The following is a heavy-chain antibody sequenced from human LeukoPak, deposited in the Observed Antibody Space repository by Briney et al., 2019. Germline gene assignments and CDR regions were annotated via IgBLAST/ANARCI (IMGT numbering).Heavy chain of an antibody. D-gene: IGHD6-19*01. Sequence: ASVKVSCKASGYTFTGYYMHWVRQAPGQGLEWMGWINPNSGGTNYAQKFQGRVTMTTDTSTSTAYMELRSLRSDDTAVYYCRASSGWYNGNFDYWGQGTLVTVSS. J-gene: IGHJ4*02. CDR2: INPNSGGT. CDR1: GYTFTGYY. V-gene: IGHV1-2*02. CDR3: RASSGWYNGNFDY.